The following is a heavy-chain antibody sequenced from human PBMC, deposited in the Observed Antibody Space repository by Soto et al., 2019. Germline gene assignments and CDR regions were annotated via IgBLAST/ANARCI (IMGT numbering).Heavy chain of an antibody. CDR1: GFTFSSYS. Sequence: EVQLVESGGGLVKPGGSLRLSCAASGFTFSSYSMNWVRQAPGKGLEWVSSISSGSDYIFYADSVKGRVTISRDNAKNSLFLQMNGLTAEDTAVYDCARSPVGDAFNVWGQGTVVTVSS. V-gene: IGHV3-21*01. J-gene: IGHJ3*01. CDR2: ISSGSDYI. CDR3: ARSPVGDAFNV.